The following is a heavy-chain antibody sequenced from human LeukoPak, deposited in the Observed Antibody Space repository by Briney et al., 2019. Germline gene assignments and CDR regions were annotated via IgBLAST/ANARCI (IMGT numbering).Heavy chain of an antibody. Sequence: SVKVSCKASGGTFSSYAISWVRQAPGQGLEWMGGIIPIFGTANYAQKFQGRVTITTDESTSTAYMELSSLRSEDTAVYYCARAEDGGIWFGELLLNYWGQEPWSPSPQ. CDR1: GGTFSSYA. CDR2: IIPIFGTA. J-gene: IGHJ4*01. D-gene: IGHD3-10*01. V-gene: IGHV1-69*05. CDR3: ARAEDGGIWFGELLLNY.